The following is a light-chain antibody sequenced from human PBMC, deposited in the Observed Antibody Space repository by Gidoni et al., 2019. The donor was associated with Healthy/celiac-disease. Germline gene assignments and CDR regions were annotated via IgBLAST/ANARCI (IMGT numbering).Light chain of an antibody. CDR3: QQYGSSHALT. CDR1: QSVSSSY. J-gene: IGKJ4*01. Sequence: EIVLTQSPGTLSLSPGDRATLSCRASQSVSSSYLAWYQQKPGQAPRLLIYGASSRATGIPDRFSVSGSGTDFTLTISRLEPEDFAVYYCQQYGSSHALTFGGGTKVEIK. CDR2: GAS. V-gene: IGKV3-20*01.